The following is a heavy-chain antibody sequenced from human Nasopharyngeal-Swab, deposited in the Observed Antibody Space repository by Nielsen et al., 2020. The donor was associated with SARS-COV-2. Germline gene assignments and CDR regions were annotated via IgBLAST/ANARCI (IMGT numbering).Heavy chain of an antibody. CDR1: GFTFSSYG. V-gene: IGHV3-30*03. J-gene: IGHJ4*02. CDR2: ISYDGSNK. D-gene: IGHD3-10*01. CDR3: ARDLVMVRGVIITPLFDY. Sequence: GESLKISCAASGFTFSSYGMHWVRQAPGKGLEWVAVISYDGSNKYYADSVKGRFTISRDNSKNTLYLQMNSLRAEDTAVYYCARDLVMVRGVIITPLFDYWGQGTLVTVSS.